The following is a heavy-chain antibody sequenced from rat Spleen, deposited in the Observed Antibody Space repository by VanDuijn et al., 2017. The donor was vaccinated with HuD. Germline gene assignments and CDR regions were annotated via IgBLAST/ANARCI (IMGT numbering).Heavy chain of an antibody. CDR1: GFTFSNYG. V-gene: IGHV5-27*01. D-gene: IGHD1-12*02. J-gene: IGHJ2*01. Sequence: EVQLVESGGGLVQPGRSLKLSCAASGFTFSNYGMAWVRQAPTKGLEWVASIGTGGGNTYYRDSVKGRFTISRDNAKSTLYLQLDSLRSEDTATYYCTTDTFYDGTYYPGGFDYWGQGVMVTVSS. CDR3: TTDTFYDGTYYPGGFDY. CDR2: IGTGGGNT.